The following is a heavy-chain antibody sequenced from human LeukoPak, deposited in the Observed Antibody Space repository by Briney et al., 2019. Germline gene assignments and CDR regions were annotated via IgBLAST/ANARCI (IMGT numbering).Heavy chain of an antibody. V-gene: IGHV4-59*08. CDR3: ARRLARRGYGDYCDY. J-gene: IGHJ4*02. CDR1: GGSISGYY. Sequence: SETLSLTCTVSGGSISGYYWSWIRQPPGKGLEWIGYIYHSGSTNYNPSLKSRVTISVDTSKNQFSLKLSFATAADTAVYYCARRLARRGYGDYCDYWGQGTLVTVSS. CDR2: IYHSGST. D-gene: IGHD4-17*01.